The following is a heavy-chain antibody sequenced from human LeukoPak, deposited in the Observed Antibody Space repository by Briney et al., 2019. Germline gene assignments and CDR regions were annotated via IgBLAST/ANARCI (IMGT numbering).Heavy chain of an antibody. D-gene: IGHD3-22*01. CDR3: ARDYYDSSGSSWFDP. CDR1: GFTFSSYS. CDR2: ISSDSKTI. Sequence: GGSLRLSCAASGFTFSSYSMNWVRQAPGKGLEWLSYISSDSKTIYYAESVKGRFTISRDNAKNSLYLQMNSLRAKDTALYYCARDYYDSSGSSWFDPWGQGTLVTVSS. J-gene: IGHJ5*02. V-gene: IGHV3-48*04.